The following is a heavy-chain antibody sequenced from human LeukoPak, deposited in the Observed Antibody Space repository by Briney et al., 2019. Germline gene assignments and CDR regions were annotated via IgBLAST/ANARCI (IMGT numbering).Heavy chain of an antibody. V-gene: IGHV4-38-2*02. Sequence: SETLSLTCTVSGYSISSGYYWGWIRQPPGKGLEWIGSIYHSGSTYYNPSLKSRVTISVDTSKNQFSLKLSSVTAADTAVYYCARVSARRGYYYYYYYMDVWGKGTTVTVSS. CDR1: GYSISSGYY. CDR3: ARVSARRGYYYYYYYMDV. D-gene: IGHD6-6*01. CDR2: IYHSGST. J-gene: IGHJ6*03.